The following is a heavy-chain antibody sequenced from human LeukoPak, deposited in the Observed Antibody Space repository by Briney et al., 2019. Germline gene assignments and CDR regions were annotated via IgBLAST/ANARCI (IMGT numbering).Heavy chain of an antibody. CDR1: GYTFNNYS. J-gene: IGHJ4*02. CDR3: AKTTRDCTNTICSNFDS. Sequence: GESLKLSCTASGYTFNNYSMHWVRRAPGKGLEWISRIIRNGADTNYAGSVKGRFTITRDPSNNTLYMEMNSLRPDDTAVYYCAKTTRDCTNTICSNFDSSGGGTLVTVSS. D-gene: IGHD2-2*01. V-gene: IGHV3-23*01. CDR2: IIRNGADT.